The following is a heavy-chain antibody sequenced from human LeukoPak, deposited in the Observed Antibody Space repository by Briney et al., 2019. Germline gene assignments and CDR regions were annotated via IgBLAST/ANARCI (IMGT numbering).Heavy chain of an antibody. CDR1: GFTFSNYG. D-gene: IGHD3-16*01. CDR2: ISYDGTNK. CDR3: AKDRGTISESFWYFHL. V-gene: IGHV3-30*18. J-gene: IGHJ2*01. Sequence: GRSLRLSCAASGFTFSNYGMHWVRQAPGKGLEWVALISYDGTNKYYEDSVKGRFTISRDSSRNTLYLQMNNLRVEDTAVYYCAKDRGTISESFWYFHLWGRGAPVTVSS.